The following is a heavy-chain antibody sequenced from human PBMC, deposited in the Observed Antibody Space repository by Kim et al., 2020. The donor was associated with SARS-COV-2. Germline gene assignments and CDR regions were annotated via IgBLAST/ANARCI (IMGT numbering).Heavy chain of an antibody. CDR2: IYYSGST. Sequence: SETLSHTCTVSGGSISSSSYYWGWIRQPPGKGLEWIGSIYYSGSTYYNPSLKSRVTISVDTSKNQFSLKLSSVTAADTAVYYCASPSDMVRGANYYYYGMDVWGQGTTVTVSS. J-gene: IGHJ6*02. V-gene: IGHV4-39*01. CDR3: ASPSDMVRGANYYYYGMDV. D-gene: IGHD3-10*01. CDR1: GGSISSSSYY.